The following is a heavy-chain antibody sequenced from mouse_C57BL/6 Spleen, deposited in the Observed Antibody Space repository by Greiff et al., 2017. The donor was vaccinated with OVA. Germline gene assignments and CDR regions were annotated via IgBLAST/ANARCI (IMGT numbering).Heavy chain of an antibody. Sequence: VQLQQPGAELVKPGASVKMSCKASGYTFTSYWITWVKQRPGQGLEWIGDIYPGSGSTNYNEKFKSKATLTVDTSSSTAYMQLSSLTSEDSAVYYCAREGYSNSYWYFDVWGTGTTVTVSS. CDR2: IYPGSGST. J-gene: IGHJ1*03. D-gene: IGHD2-5*01. CDR3: AREGYSNSYWYFDV. V-gene: IGHV1-55*01. CDR1: GYTFTSYW.